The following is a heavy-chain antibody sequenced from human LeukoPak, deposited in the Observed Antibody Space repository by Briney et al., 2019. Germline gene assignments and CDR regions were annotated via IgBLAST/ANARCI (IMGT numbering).Heavy chain of an antibody. CDR1: GFTFSSYG. Sequence: GGSLRLSCTASGFTFSSYGMHWVRQAPGKGLEWVAVIWYDGSNQQYADSVKGRFTISRDNSKNTLYLQMNSLRAEDTAVYYCAKSMVRGVINDFDYWGQGTLVTVSS. V-gene: IGHV3-33*06. J-gene: IGHJ4*02. D-gene: IGHD3-10*01. CDR2: IWYDGSNQ. CDR3: AKSMVRGVINDFDY.